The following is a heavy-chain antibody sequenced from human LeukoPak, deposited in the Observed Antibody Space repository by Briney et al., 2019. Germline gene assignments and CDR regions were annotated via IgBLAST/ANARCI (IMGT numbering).Heavy chain of an antibody. J-gene: IGHJ4*02. CDR2: ISSSGGNT. CDR3: AKSSSSSGD. CDR1: GFTFSSYS. Sequence: GGSLRLSCTASGFTFSSYSLNWVRQAPGKGLEWISAISSSGGNTYYTDSVKGRFTISRDNSKNTLYLQMNSLRVEDTAVYYCAKSSSSSGDWGQGTLVTVSS. V-gene: IGHV3-23*01. D-gene: IGHD6-13*01.